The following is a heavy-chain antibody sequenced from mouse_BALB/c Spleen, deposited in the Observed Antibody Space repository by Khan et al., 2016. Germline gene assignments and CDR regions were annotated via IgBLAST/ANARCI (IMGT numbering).Heavy chain of an antibody. D-gene: IGHD2-4*01. CDR2: IDPANGNT. Sequence: VQLQQSGAELVKPGASVKLSCTASGFNIKDTYMHWVKQRPEQGLEWIGRIDPANGNTKYDPKFQGKAPITADTSSTTAYQQLSSLTSEDTAVYDCARSPYDYDVGFAYWGQGTLVTVSA. J-gene: IGHJ3*01. CDR1: GFNIKDTY. V-gene: IGHV14-3*02. CDR3: ARSPYDYDVGFAY.